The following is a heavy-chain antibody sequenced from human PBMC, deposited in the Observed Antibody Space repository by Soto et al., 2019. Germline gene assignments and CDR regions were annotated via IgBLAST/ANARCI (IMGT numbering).Heavy chain of an antibody. CDR2: IGGYKGNT. CDR1: GYTFTNYG. V-gene: IGHV1-18*01. Sequence: QVQLVQSGAEVREPGASVKVSCKASGYTFTNYGVSWVRQAPGQGLEWMAWIGGYKGNTNYAQKLQGRVTLTTDTSTSTAYMELRSLRSDDTAVYYCAPHTLDTGMPSGYWGQGTLVTVSS. D-gene: IGHD5-18*01. CDR3: APHTLDTGMPSGY. J-gene: IGHJ4*02.